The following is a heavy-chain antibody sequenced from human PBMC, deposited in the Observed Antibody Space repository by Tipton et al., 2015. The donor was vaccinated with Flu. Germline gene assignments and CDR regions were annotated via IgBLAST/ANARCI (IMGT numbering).Heavy chain of an antibody. CDR3: ARYSSGRATGAFDL. Sequence: ESLRLSCVASGFTVSGNHMSWVRKPPGKGLEWVAVMYSGSSTFYGDSVKGRFTISRDKAKDTLYLHMNSVKVDDTAVYFCARYSSGRATGAFDLWGQGTVVIVSS. CDR1: GFTVSGNH. V-gene: IGHV3-53*01. D-gene: IGHD6-19*01. CDR2: MYSGSST. J-gene: IGHJ3*01.